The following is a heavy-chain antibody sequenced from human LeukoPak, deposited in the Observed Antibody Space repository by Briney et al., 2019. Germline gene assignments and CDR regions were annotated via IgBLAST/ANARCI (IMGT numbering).Heavy chain of an antibody. CDR3: AKDHLLLWFGELGGVFDS. D-gene: IGHD3-10*01. CDR2: IRYDGSNK. J-gene: IGHJ4*02. Sequence: GGSLRLSCAASGFTFSSYGMHWVRQAPGKGLEWVAFIRYDGSNKYYADSVKGRFTISRDNSKNTLYLQMNSLRAEDTAVYYCAKDHLLLWFGELGGVFDSWGQGTLVTVSS. V-gene: IGHV3-30*02. CDR1: GFTFSSYG.